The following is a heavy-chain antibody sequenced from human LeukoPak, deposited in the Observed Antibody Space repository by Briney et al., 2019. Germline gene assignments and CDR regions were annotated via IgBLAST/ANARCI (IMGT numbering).Heavy chain of an antibody. V-gene: IGHV4-59*01. CDR2: IYYSGST. CDR1: GGSISSYY. D-gene: IGHD6-19*01. CDR3: ARGNPISSGWFGY. J-gene: IGHJ4*02. Sequence: SETLSLTCTVSGGSISSYYWSWIRQPPGKGLEWIGYIYYSGSTNYNPSLKSRVTISVDTSKNQFSLKLSSVTAADTAVYYCARGNPISSGWFGYWGQGTLVTVSS.